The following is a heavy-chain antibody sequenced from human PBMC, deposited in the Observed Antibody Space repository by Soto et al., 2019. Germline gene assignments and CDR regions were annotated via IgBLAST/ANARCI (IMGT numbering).Heavy chain of an antibody. D-gene: IGHD6-13*01. CDR3: ARNFIAAAVNWFDP. Sequence: RASVKVSCKTSGYTFDMYGISWVRQAPGQGLEWMGWISPKKDNTNYAQKLQGRVTMTTDTSTSTAYMELRSLRSDDTAVYYCARNFIAAAVNWFDPWGQGTLVTVSS. CDR1: GYTFDMYG. J-gene: IGHJ5*02. V-gene: IGHV1-18*01. CDR2: ISPKKDNT.